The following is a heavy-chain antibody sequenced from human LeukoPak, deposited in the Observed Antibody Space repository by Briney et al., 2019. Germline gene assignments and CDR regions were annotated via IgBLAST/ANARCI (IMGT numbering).Heavy chain of an antibody. CDR2: ISGTSGYI. Sequence: PGGSLRLSCAASGFTFSSYAMSWVRRAPGKGLEWVSSISGTSGYIYYADSVKGRFTISRDNAKNSLYLQMNSLRAEDTAVYYCARDGDSSEYYYYDMDVWGQGTTVTVSS. V-gene: IGHV3-21*01. D-gene: IGHD2-21*02. J-gene: IGHJ6*02. CDR3: ARDGDSSEYYYYDMDV. CDR1: GFTFSSYA.